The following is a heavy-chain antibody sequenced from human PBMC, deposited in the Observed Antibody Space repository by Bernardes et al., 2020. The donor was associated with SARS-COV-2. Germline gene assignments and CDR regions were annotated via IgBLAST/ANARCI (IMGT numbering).Heavy chain of an antibody. V-gene: IGHV1-69*13. CDR2: IITLFGTT. J-gene: IGHJ3*02. Sequence: SVKVSCKTSGNTFTSYAVIWVRQAPGQGLECMGGIITLFGTTNYAQNFQGRVTIAADESTSTVYMELSSLRSEDTAMYYCARSGTYPDAFDIWGQGTMVTVSS. CDR1: GNTFTSYA. CDR3: ARSGTYPDAFDI. D-gene: IGHD1-26*01.